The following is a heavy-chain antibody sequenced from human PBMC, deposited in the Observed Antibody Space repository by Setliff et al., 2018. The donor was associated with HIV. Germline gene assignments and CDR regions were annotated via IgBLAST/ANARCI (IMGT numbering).Heavy chain of an antibody. J-gene: IGHJ3*02. CDR3: ARGPNYYDSSGYYYRDAFDI. Sequence: ASVKVSCKASGYTFTSYVINWVRQATGQGLEWMGWMNPNSGNTGYAQKFQGRVTMTRNTSISTAYMELSSLRSEDTAVYYCARGPNYYDSSGYYYRDAFDIWGQGTMVTVSS. CDR1: GYTFTSYV. CDR2: MNPNSGNT. D-gene: IGHD3-22*01. V-gene: IGHV1-8*02.